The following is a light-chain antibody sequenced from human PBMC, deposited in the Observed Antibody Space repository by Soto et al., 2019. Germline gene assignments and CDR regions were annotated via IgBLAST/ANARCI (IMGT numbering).Light chain of an antibody. Sequence: DIQITQAPSSLSASVGDRVTITCRASQSISRWLVWYQQKPGKAPKLLIYDASILKSGVPSRFSGSGSGTEFTLTISSLQPDDFATYYCQQYNGYSTWTFGQGTKVDIK. V-gene: IGKV1-5*01. CDR2: DAS. CDR3: QQYNGYSTWT. J-gene: IGKJ1*01. CDR1: QSISRW.